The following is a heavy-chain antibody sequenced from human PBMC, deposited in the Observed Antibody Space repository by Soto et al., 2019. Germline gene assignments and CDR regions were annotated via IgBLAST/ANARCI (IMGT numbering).Heavy chain of an antibody. Sequence: GGSLRLSCAASGFTFSSYGMHWVRQAPGKGLEWVAVISYDGSNKYYADSVKGRFTISRDNSKNTLYLQVNSLRAEDTAVYYCAKDVISSGPYDMDAWGQGTTVTVSS. V-gene: IGHV3-30*18. D-gene: IGHD3-10*01. CDR2: ISYDGSNK. J-gene: IGHJ6*02. CDR1: GFTFSSYG. CDR3: AKDVISSGPYDMDA.